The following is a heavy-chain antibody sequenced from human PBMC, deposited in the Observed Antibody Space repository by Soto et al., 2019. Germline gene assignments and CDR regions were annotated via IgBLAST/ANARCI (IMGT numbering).Heavy chain of an antibody. J-gene: IGHJ3*01. V-gene: IGHV3-23*01. CDR2: ISNSADKT. Sequence: EVQLLESGGGLVQPGGPLGLSGEASGFPFNTNVLNWVRKAPGKGLEWVSTISNSADKTHYPDSVKGGFTISRDNSRDTLFLQMNSLRADDAAVYYCARRARTATTNWGAFDVWGQGTMVTVSS. CDR3: ARRARTATTNWGAFDV. CDR1: GFPFNTNV. D-gene: IGHD1-7*01.